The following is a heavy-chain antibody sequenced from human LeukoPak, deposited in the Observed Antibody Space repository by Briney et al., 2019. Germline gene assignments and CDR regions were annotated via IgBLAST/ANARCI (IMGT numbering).Heavy chain of an antibody. CDR1: GFKLGEYA. J-gene: IGHJ5*02. D-gene: IGHD2-15*01. CDR3: TRDISGGYFNWFDP. CDR2: ITWNSEDI. Sequence: GGSLRLSCAASGFKLGEYAMQWVRHAPGKGLEWVSGITWNSEDIIYAESVKGRFTISRDNAKNSLHLQMNSLTSDDTALYYCTRDISGGYFNWFDPWGQGTLVFVSS. V-gene: IGHV3-9*01.